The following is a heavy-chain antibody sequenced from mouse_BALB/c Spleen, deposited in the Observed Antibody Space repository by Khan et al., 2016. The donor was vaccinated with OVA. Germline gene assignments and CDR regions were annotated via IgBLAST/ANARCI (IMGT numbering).Heavy chain of an antibody. V-gene: IGHV1S136*01. CDR3: ARGNWQSYYFDY. J-gene: IGHJ2*01. D-gene: IGHD4-1*01. CDR2: INPYNGAT. Sequence: DVQLQESGPELVKPGTSVKMSCKASGYIFTNYLIHWVKQKPGQGLEWIGYINPYNGATKYNERFKGKATLTSDKSSITASMEVTSLTSEDSAVYSCARGNWQSYYFDYWGQGTTLTVSS. CDR1: GYIFTNYL.